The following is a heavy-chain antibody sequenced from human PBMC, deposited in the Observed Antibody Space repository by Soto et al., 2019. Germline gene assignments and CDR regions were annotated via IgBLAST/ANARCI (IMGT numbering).Heavy chain of an antibody. D-gene: IGHD1-26*01. J-gene: IGHJ4*02. V-gene: IGHV3-23*01. CDR2: TSGSGGST. CDR1: GFTFIGYA. CDR3: AKAGDLGAVWRAYFDS. Sequence: GGSLRLACAASGFTFIGYAMNWVRQAPGKGLEWVSATSGSGGSTYYADSVKGRFTISRDNSKNTLYLQMNSLRAEDTAVYYCAKAGDLGAVWRAYFDSWGQGTLVTVSS.